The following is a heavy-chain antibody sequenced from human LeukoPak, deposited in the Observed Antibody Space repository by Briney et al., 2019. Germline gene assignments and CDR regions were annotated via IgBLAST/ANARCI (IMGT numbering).Heavy chain of an antibody. J-gene: IGHJ4*02. CDR1: GGSFSGYY. CDR3: ARMYYDYVWGSYRSLDY. V-gene: IGHV4-34*01. Sequence: KPSETLSLTCAVYGGSFSGYYWSWLRQPPGKGLEWLGEINHSGSTNYNPSLKSRVTISVDTSKNQFSLKLSSVTAADTAVYYCARMYYDYVWGSYRSLDYWGQGTLVTVSS. CDR2: INHSGST. D-gene: IGHD3-16*02.